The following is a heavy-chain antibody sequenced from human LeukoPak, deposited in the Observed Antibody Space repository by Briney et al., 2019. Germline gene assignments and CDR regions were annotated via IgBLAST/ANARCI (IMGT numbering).Heavy chain of an antibody. CDR2: INQDGSEN. V-gene: IGHV3-7*05. CDR3: ARDQPAYSSGYYGVFDY. D-gene: IGHD6-19*01. CDR1: GFTFSRYW. Sequence: GGSLRLSCAASGFTFSRYWMSWVRQAPGKGLEWVASINQDGSENHYVDSVRGRFTISRDNAKNSLYLQMNSLRDGDTAVFYCARDQPAYSSGYYGVFDYWGQGTQVTVSS. J-gene: IGHJ4*02.